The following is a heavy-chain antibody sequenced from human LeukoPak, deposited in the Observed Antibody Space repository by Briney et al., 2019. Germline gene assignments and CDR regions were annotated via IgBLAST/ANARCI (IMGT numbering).Heavy chain of an antibody. J-gene: IGHJ5*02. D-gene: IGHD3-22*01. CDR2: ISSSGSTI. CDR1: GFTFSSYS. CDR3: ARPASDKSLDYYDSSGYYRWFDP. Sequence: GGSLRLSCAASGFTFSSYSMNWVRQAPGKGLEWVSYISSSGSTIYYADSVKGRFTISRDNSKNTLYLQMNSLRAEDTAVYYCARPASDKSLDYYDSSGYYRWFDPWGQGTLVTVSS. V-gene: IGHV3-48*01.